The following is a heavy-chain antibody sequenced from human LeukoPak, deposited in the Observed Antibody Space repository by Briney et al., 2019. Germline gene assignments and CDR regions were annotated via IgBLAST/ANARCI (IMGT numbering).Heavy chain of an antibody. CDR3: ARLGGSWYSIFDY. CDR1: GGSISGSSYY. CDR2: IFYSGSN. Sequence: SETLSLTCNVSGGSISGSSYYWGWLRQPPGKGLEWIGSIFYSGSNYYNPTLKSRFTISVDTSRNQFSLTLSSVTAADTAVYYCARLGGSWYSIFDYWGQGTVVSVSS. D-gene: IGHD6-13*01. V-gene: IGHV4-39*01. J-gene: IGHJ4*02.